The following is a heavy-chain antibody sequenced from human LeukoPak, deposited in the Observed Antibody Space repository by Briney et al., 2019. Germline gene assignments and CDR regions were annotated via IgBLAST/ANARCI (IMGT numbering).Heavy chain of an antibody. CDR2: INGDGSTT. Sequence: GGSLRLSCAASGFSFRSCWMHWVRQAPGKELVWVSRINGDGSTTNYADSVKGRFTISRDNAKNSLYLQMNSLRAEDTAVYYCARDSNDYGDYGGVLFDYWGQGTLVTVSS. J-gene: IGHJ4*02. V-gene: IGHV3-74*01. D-gene: IGHD4-17*01. CDR1: GFSFRSCW. CDR3: ARDSNDYGDYGGVLFDY.